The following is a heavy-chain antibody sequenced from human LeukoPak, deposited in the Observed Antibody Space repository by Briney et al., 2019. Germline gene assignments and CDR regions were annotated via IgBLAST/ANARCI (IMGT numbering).Heavy chain of an antibody. CDR3: AKAIAVAGTSYYYYGMDV. CDR2: ISYDGSNK. Sequence: PGRSLRLSCAASGFTFSSYGMHWVRQAPGKGLEWVAVISYDGSNKYCADSVKGRFTISRDNSKNTLYLQMNSLRAEDTAVYYCAKAIAVAGTSYYYYGMDVWGKGTTVTVSS. V-gene: IGHV3-30*18. J-gene: IGHJ6*04. CDR1: GFTFSSYG. D-gene: IGHD6-19*01.